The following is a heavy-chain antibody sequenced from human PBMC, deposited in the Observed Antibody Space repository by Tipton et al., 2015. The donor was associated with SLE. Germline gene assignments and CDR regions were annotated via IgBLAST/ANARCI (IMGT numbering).Heavy chain of an antibody. CDR3: AKDRALTAMTAGGLDV. D-gene: IGHD2-21*02. CDR2: VWYDGNNK. V-gene: IGHV3-33*03. Sequence: SLRLSCAASGFTFSTYGMHWVRQAPGKGLEWVAVVWYDGNNKYYADSVKGRFTISRDNAKRSLYLEMNSLRAEDTALYYCAKDRALTAMTAGGLDVWGQGTSVTVSS. CDR1: GFTFSTYG. J-gene: IGHJ6*02.